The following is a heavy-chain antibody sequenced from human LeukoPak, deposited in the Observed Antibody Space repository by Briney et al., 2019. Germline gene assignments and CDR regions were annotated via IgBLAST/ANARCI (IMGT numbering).Heavy chain of an antibody. CDR1: GGSISSYY. CDR2: IYYSGST. V-gene: IGHV4-59*12. Sequence: SETVSLTCTVSGGSISSYYWSWIRQPPGKGLEWIGYIYYSGSTNYNPSLKSRVTISVDTSKNQFSLKLSSVTAADTAVYYCARDGGYGSGSYFFDHWGQGTLVTVSS. D-gene: IGHD3-10*01. CDR3: ARDGGYGSGSYFFDH. J-gene: IGHJ4*02.